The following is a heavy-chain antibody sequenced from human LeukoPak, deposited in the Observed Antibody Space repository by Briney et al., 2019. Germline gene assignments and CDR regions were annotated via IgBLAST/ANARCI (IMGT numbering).Heavy chain of an antibody. CDR1: GYSSSSYF. D-gene: IGHD1-26*01. Sequence: SETLSLTCTVSGYSSSSYFWSWIRQPAGKGLQWIGRIYSGGSTNYNPSLKSRVTMTLDKSKRQVSLRLNSVTAADTAVCYCARLSSPVGPMRWGRGTLVTVSS. V-gene: IGHV4-4*07. CDR2: IYSGGST. CDR3: ARLSSPVGPMR. J-gene: IGHJ4*02.